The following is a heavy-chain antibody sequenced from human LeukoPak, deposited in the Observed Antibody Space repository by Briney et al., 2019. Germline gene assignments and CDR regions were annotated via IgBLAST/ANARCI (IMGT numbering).Heavy chain of an antibody. CDR1: GGSFSGYY. Sequence: SETLSLTCAVYGGSFSGYYWSWIRQPPGKGLEWIGEINHSGSTNYNPSLKSRVTISVDTSKSQFSLKLSSVTAADTAVYYCARDRGYSSSWYGDAFDIWGQGTMVTVSS. J-gene: IGHJ3*02. V-gene: IGHV4-34*01. CDR2: INHSGST. D-gene: IGHD6-13*01. CDR3: ARDRGYSSSWYGDAFDI.